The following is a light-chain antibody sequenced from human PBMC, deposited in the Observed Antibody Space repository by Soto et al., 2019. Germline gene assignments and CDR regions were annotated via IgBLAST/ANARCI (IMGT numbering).Light chain of an antibody. CDR2: DAS. J-gene: IGKJ2*01. CDR3: QHYSGLPYT. CDR1: QDINNY. Sequence: DIQMTQSPSSLSTSVGERVTITCRASQDINNYLNWYQQKPGQAPKLLIYDASNLEMGVPSRFAGSGSGTDFTLTISSLQPEDIATYFCQHYSGLPYTFGPGTSLEIK. V-gene: IGKV1-33*01.